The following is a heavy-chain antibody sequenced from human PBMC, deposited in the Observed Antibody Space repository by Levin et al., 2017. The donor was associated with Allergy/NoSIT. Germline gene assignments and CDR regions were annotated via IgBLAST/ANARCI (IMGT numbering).Heavy chain of an antibody. CDR2: ISSDGVNK. J-gene: IGHJ6*02. V-gene: IGHV3-30*04. D-gene: IGHD3-10*01. CDR3: ARDTYGSGTDYFNYYGMDL. CDR1: GFSFNSYA. Sequence: GGSLRLSCAASGFSFNSYAIHWVRQAPGKGLEWVAVISSDGVNKYYADSVKGRFTISRDNSKNTLYLQMNSLKAEDTAVYYCARDTYGSGTDYFNYYGMDLWGQGTTVTVSS.